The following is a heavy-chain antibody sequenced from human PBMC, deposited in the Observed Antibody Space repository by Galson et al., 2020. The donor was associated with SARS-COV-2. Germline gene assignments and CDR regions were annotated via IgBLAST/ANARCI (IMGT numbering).Heavy chain of an antibody. CDR3: ATGPPRGPRTSWFDP. V-gene: IGHV1-24*01. Sequence: ASVKVSCKVSGYTLTELSMHWVRQAPGKGLEWMGGFDPEDGETIYAQKFQGRVTMTEDTSTDTAYMELSSLRSEDTAVYYCATGPPRGPRTSWFDPWGQGTLVTVSS. CDR1: GYTLTELS. CDR2: FDPEDGET. J-gene: IGHJ5*02.